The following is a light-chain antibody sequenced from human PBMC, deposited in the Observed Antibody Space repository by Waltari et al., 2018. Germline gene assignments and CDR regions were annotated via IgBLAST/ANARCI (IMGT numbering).Light chain of an antibody. J-gene: IGKJ1*01. CDR3: QQRSNWPWT. CDR2: DAS. Sequence: EIVLTQSPATLSWSPGESATPSCRASQSVSSYLAWYQQKPGQAPRLLIYDASNRATGIPARFSGSGSGTDFTLTISSLEPEDFAVYYCQQRSNWPWTFGQGTKVEIK. CDR1: QSVSSY. V-gene: IGKV3-11*01.